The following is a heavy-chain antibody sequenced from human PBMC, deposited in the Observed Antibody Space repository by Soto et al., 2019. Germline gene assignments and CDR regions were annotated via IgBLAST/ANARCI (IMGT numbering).Heavy chain of an antibody. D-gene: IGHD6-13*01. J-gene: IGHJ6*02. CDR1: GFTFSNAW. CDR2: IKSKTDGGTT. Sequence: PRGSLRLSCAASGFTFSNAWMNWVRQAPGKGLEWVGRIKSKTDGGTTDYAAPVKGRFTISRDDSRNTVYLQMNSLKPEDTALYYCIWQQDFYYGRAVWGQGTTVTVSS. V-gene: IGHV3-15*07. CDR3: IWQQDFYYGRAV.